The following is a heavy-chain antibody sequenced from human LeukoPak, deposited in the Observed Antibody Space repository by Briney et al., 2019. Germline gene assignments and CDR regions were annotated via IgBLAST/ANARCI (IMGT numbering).Heavy chain of an antibody. CDR1: GFTFSGYW. CDR2: IKSDGTTT. V-gene: IGHV3-74*01. Sequence: GGSLRPSCTASGFTFSGYWMHWVRQVPGKGLVWVSYIKSDGTTTNYADSVKGRFTISRDNAKNTLYLQMNSLRVEDTAVYYCVRESGYTYGLWGQGSLVTVSS. CDR3: VRESGYTYGL. D-gene: IGHD5-24*01. J-gene: IGHJ4*02.